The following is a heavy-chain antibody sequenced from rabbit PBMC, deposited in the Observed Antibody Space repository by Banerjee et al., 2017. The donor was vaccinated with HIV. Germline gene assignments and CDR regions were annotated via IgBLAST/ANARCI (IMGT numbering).Heavy chain of an antibody. V-gene: IGHV1S40*01. CDR1: GFSFSSSYW. CDR3: ARISRMLVVIDL. D-gene: IGHD4-2*01. CDR2: IAAGSSGST. J-gene: IGHJ4*01. Sequence: QSLEESGGDLVKPGGTLTLTCKASGFSFSSSYWIWWVRQAPGKGLEWIASIAAGSSGSTLYASWAKGRFTISKTSSTTVTLQMTSLTAADTATYFCARISRMLVVIDLWGQGTLVTVS.